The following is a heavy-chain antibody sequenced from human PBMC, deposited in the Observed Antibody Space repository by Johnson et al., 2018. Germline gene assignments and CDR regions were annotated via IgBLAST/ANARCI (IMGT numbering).Heavy chain of an antibody. V-gene: IGHV5-51*01. D-gene: IGHD3-3*01. CDR3: ARHVPDYDFWSGYYPSYYYMDV. Sequence: VQLVQSGAEVKKPGESLKISCKGSGYSFTSYWIGWVRQMPGKGLEWMGIIYPGDSDTRYSPSFQGQVTISADKSISTAYLQWSSLKASDTAMYYWARHVPDYDFWSGYYPSYYYMDVWGKGTTVTVSS. J-gene: IGHJ6*03. CDR2: IYPGDSDT. CDR1: GYSFTSYW.